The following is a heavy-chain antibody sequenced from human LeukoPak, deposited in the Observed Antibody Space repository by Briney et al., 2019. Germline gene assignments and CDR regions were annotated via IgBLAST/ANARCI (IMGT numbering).Heavy chain of an antibody. J-gene: IGHJ6*03. D-gene: IGHD3-22*01. Sequence: GGSLRLSCAASGFTFSSYSMNWVRQAPGKGLEWVSSISSSSSYIYYADSVKGRFTISRDNAKNSLYLQMNSLRAEDTAVYYCARADSSGYYLTYYYYYMDVWGKGTTVTVS. CDR2: ISSSSSYI. V-gene: IGHV3-21*01. CDR1: GFTFSSYS. CDR3: ARADSSGYYLTYYYYYMDV.